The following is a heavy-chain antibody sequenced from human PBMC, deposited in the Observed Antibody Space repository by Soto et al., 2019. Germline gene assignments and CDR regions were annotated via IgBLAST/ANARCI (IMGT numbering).Heavy chain of an antibody. CDR3: ARRIAAAGTLGY. J-gene: IGHJ4*02. D-gene: IGHD6-13*01. V-gene: IGHV3-72*01. CDR2: TRNKGNSYTT. Sequence: EVQLVESGGGLVQPGGSLRLSCAASGFTLSDHYMDWVRQAPGKGLEWVGRTRNKGNSYTTEYAASVKGRFTISRDDSKNSLYLQMNSLKTDDTAVYYCARRIAAAGTLGYWGQGTLVTVSS. CDR1: GFTLSDHY.